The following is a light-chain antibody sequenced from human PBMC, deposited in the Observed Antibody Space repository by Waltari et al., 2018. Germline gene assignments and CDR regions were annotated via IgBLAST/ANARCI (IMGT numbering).Light chain of an antibody. Sequence: QSALTQPRSVSGSPGQSVTISCTGTSSDVGSYNYVSWFQQHPGKAPKLMIYDVTKRPSWVPDRFSGSKSAITASLTISGLQADDEADYYCCSYAGSYTLGVFGGGTKLTVL. V-gene: IGLV2-11*01. CDR1: SSDVGSYNY. CDR2: DVT. CDR3: CSYAGSYTLGV. J-gene: IGLJ3*02.